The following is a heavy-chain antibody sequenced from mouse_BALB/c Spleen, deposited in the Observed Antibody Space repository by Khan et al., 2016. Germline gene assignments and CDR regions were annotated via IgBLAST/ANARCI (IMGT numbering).Heavy chain of an antibody. CDR3: AALAVGY. Sequence: QVQLQQPGAELVKPGASVKLSCKASGYTFTRYWMHWVKQRPGQGLEWIGEINPSNGRSNYNEKFKSKATLTVDKSSSTAYMQLSSLTSEDSAVYYCAALAVGYWGQGTSVTVSS. J-gene: IGHJ4*01. D-gene: IGHD3-1*01. CDR2: INPSNGRS. CDR1: GYTFTRYW. V-gene: IGHV1S81*02.